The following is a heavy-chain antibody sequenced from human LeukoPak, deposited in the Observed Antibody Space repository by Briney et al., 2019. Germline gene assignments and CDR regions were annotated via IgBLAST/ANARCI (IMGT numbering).Heavy chain of an antibody. J-gene: IGHJ4*02. CDR2: MNPNSGNT. V-gene: IGHV1-8*01. CDR1: GYTFTSYD. D-gene: IGHD3-22*01. CDR3: ARTDYYDSSGYYYVGSPY. Sequence: ASVKVSCKASGYTFTSYDINWVRQATGQGLEWMGWMNPNSGNTGYAQKFQGRVTMTRNTSISTAYMELSSLRSEDTAVYYCARTDYYDSSGYYYVGSPYWGREPWSPSPQ.